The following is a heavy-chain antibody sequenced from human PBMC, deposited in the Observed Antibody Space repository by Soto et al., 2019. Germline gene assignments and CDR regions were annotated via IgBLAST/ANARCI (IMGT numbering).Heavy chain of an antibody. D-gene: IGHD6-19*01. CDR3: ARRDSSGWYSYFDY. CDR2: IYYSGST. CDR1: GASVSSGSYG. Sequence: SEILSLTCTVSGASVSSGSYGWSWIRQPPGKELEWLGYIYYSGSTNYNPSLKGRVTISIDTSKNQFSLKLSSVTAADTAVYYCARRDSSGWYSYFDYWGQGALVTVSS. V-gene: IGHV4-61*01. J-gene: IGHJ4*02.